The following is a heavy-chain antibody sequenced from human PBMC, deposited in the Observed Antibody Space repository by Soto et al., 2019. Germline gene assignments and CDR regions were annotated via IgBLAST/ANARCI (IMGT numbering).Heavy chain of an antibody. CDR3: AKDKLERNYYYGMDV. CDR1: GFTFSSYA. V-gene: IGHV3-23*01. Sequence: LRLSCAASGFTFSSYAMSWVRQAPGKGLEWVSAISGSGGSTYYADSVKGRFTISRDNSKNTLYLQMNSLRAEDTAVYYCAKDKLERNYYYGMDVWGQGTTVTVSS. CDR2: ISGSGGST. D-gene: IGHD1-1*01. J-gene: IGHJ6*02.